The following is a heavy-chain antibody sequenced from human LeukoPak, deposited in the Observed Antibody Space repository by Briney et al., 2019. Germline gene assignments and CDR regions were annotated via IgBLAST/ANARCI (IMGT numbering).Heavy chain of an antibody. V-gene: IGHV1-46*01. Sequence: ASVSVSCKASGYTFTSYYMHWVGQAPGQGVEGMGIIHPSLCTTSYAQKFQPTVTMTRATSTSTVYMELSSLRSEDTAVYYCARGSIDILTGYYNVADYWGQGTLVTVSS. CDR3: ARGSIDILTGYYNVADY. D-gene: IGHD3-9*01. CDR2: IHPSLCTT. J-gene: IGHJ4*02. CDR1: GYTFTSYY.